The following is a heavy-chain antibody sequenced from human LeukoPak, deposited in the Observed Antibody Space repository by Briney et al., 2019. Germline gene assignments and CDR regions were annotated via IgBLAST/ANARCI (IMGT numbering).Heavy chain of an antibody. CDR2: IYTSGST. V-gene: IGHV4-4*07. CDR1: GGSISSYS. CDR3: ARAVHCSGGSCYFDY. D-gene: IGHD2-15*01. Sequence: SETLSLACTDSGGSISSYSWSWIRQPAGKGLEWIGRIYTSGSTKYNPSLTSRVTMSVDTSKNQFSLKLRSVTAADTAVYYCARAVHCSGGSCYFDYWGQGTLVTVSS. J-gene: IGHJ4*02.